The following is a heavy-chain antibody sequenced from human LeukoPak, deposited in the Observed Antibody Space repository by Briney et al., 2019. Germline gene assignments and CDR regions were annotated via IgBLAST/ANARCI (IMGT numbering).Heavy chain of an antibody. Sequence: SETLSLTCTVSGGSISSYYWSWIRQPAGKGLEWIGRIYTSGSTNYNPSLKSRVTMSVDTSKNQFSLNLTSVTAADTAVYYCARGYSSSWYFNWFDPWGQGTLVTVSS. J-gene: IGHJ5*02. D-gene: IGHD6-13*01. V-gene: IGHV4-4*07. CDR3: ARGYSSSWYFNWFDP. CDR2: IYTSGST. CDR1: GGSISSYY.